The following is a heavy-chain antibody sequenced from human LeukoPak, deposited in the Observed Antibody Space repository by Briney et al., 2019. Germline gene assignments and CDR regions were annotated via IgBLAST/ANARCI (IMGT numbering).Heavy chain of an antibody. CDR1: GYTFTMYY. CDR3: AGEQRGGLSGSWGGLFASYYTYYYMDV. CDR2: INPSDGVT. Sequence: GASVKVSCKASGYTFTMYYIHWVRQAPGQGLEWMGMINPSDGVTTYAQRFQGRVTMTRDMSTTTVYMDLRSLRSEDTDVYFCAGEQRGGLSGSWGGLFASYYTYYYMDVWGRGTTVTVSS. D-gene: IGHD1-26*01. V-gene: IGHV1-46*01. J-gene: IGHJ6*03.